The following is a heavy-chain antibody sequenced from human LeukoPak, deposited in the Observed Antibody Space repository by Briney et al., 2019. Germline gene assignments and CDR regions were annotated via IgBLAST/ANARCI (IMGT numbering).Heavy chain of an antibody. CDR1: GYTFTGYY. CDR2: INANSGGT. D-gene: IGHD1-26*01. V-gene: IGHV1-2*02. Sequence: ASVKVSCKASGYTFTGYYMHWVRQAPGQGLEWMGWINANSGGTNYAQKFKGRVTMTRDMSISTAYMELSRLRSDDTAVYYCARGGIDDAFDIWGQGTMVAVSS. J-gene: IGHJ3*02. CDR3: ARGGIDDAFDI.